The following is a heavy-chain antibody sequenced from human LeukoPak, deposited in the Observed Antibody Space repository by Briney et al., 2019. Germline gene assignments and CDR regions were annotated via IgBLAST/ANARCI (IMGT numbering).Heavy chain of an antibody. Sequence: SETLSLTCAVYGGSFSGYYRSWIRQSPGKGLEWIGFMYYSGTTNYNPSLKSRVTISLGMSKNQFSLKLSSVTAADTAVYYCARLPMAVTPHVDYWGQGTLVTVSS. D-gene: IGHD2-21*02. CDR1: GGSFSGYY. V-gene: IGHV4-59*01. CDR2: MYYSGTT. CDR3: ARLPMAVTPHVDY. J-gene: IGHJ4*02.